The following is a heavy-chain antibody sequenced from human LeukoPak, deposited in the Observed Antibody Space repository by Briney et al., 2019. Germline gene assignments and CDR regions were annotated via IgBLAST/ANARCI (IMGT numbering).Heavy chain of an antibody. V-gene: IGHV4-4*07. D-gene: IGHD2-2*01. CDR1: GGSISSYY. CDR2: IYTSGST. CDR3: ARGGNTVIVVVPAAKPHDDAFDI. Sequence: SETLSLTCTVSGGSISSYYWSWIRQPAGKGLEWIGRIYTSGSTNYNPSLKSRVTMSVDTSKNQFSLKLSSVTAADTAVYYCARGGNTVIVVVPAAKPHDDAFDILGQGTMVTVSS. J-gene: IGHJ3*02.